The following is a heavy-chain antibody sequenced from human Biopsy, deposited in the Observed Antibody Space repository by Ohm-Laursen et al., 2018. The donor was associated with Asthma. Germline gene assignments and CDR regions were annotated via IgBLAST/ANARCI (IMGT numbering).Heavy chain of an antibody. CDR3: ASETGHSYGSGSEYYFDY. D-gene: IGHD3-10*01. V-gene: IGHV1-69*13. Sequence: SVKVPCKASGGTFNYAITWVRQAPGQGLEWMGGIIPIFGTTNYAQKFKGRVTITADESSSTAYMELSSLRSEDTAVYYCASETGHSYGSGSEYYFDYWGLGTLVTVSS. J-gene: IGHJ4*02. CDR1: GGTFNYA. CDR2: IIPIFGTT.